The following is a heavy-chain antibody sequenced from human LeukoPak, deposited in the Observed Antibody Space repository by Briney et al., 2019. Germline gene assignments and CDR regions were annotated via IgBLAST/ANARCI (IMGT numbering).Heavy chain of an antibody. J-gene: IGHJ4*02. CDR1: GGTFSSYA. V-gene: IGHV1-69*13. CDR2: IIPIFGTA. D-gene: IGHD6-19*01. CDR3: ARSGSGWLKSPRVYHY. Sequence: SVKVSCKASGGTFSSYAISWVRQAPGQGLEWMGGIIPIFGTANYAQKFQGRVTITADESTSTAYMELSSLRSEDTAVYYCARSGSGWLKSPRVYHYWGQGTLVTVPS.